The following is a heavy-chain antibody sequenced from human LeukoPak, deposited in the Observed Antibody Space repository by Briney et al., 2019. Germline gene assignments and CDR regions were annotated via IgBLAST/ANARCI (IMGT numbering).Heavy chain of an antibody. D-gene: IGHD3-22*01. V-gene: IGHV3-11*01. CDR1: GFTFSDYC. CDR3: ARAAYYYDSSGYDDAFDI. Sequence: GGSLRLSCAASGFTFSDYCMNWLRQAPGKGLEWVSYTSRSGGTIYYADSVKGRFTISRDNAKNSLYLQMNSLRAEDTAVYYCARAAYYYDSSGYDDAFDIWGQGTMVTVSS. CDR2: TSRSGGTI. J-gene: IGHJ3*02.